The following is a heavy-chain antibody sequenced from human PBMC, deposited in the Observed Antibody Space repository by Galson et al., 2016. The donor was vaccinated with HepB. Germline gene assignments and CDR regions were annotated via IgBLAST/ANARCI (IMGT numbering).Heavy chain of an antibody. CDR1: GYTSNNYH. J-gene: IGHJ4*02. CDR3: ARTSDPMFAGGYYCYFDY. CDR2: IKPNGGDT. D-gene: IGHD1-26*01. V-gene: IGHV1-2*04. Sequence: SVKVSCKASGYTSNNYHIHWVRQAPGQGLEWMGWIKPNGGDTNYARKFQGWVTLARDTSINTVYMELSRLTPDDTAVYYCARTSDPMFAGGYYCYFDYWGQGSLVTVSS.